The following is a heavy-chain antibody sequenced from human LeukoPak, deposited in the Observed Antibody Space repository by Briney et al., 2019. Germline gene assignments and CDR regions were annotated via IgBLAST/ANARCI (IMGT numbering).Heavy chain of an antibody. J-gene: IGHJ5*02. D-gene: IGHD2-15*01. V-gene: IGHV1-2*02. CDR1: GYTFTGYY. Sequence: ASVKVSCKASGYTFTGYYMHWVRQAPGQGLEWMGWINPNSGGTNYAQKFQGRFTMTRDTSISTAYMELSRLRSDDTAVYYCARYCSGGNCWVDWFDPWGQGTLVTVSS. CDR3: ARYCSGGNCWVDWFDP. CDR2: INPNSGGT.